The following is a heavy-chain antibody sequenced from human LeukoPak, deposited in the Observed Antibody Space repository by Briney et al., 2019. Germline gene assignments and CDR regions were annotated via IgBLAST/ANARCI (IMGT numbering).Heavy chain of an antibody. CDR3: ARGRGYSSSWYSLYFDY. V-gene: IGHV4-59*01. CDR2: IYYSGST. CDR1: GGSISSYY. Sequence: PSETLSLTCTVSGGSISSYYWSWIRQPPGKGLEWIGYIYYSGSTNYNPSLKSRVTISVDTSKNQFSLKLSSVTAADTAVYYCARGRGYSSSWYSLYFDYWGQGTLVTVSS. D-gene: IGHD6-13*01. J-gene: IGHJ4*02.